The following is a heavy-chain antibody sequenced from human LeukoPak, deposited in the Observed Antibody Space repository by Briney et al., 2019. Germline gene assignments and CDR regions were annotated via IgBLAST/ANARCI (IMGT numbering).Heavy chain of an antibody. V-gene: IGHV3-23*01. D-gene: IGHD6-19*01. Sequence: PGGSLRLSCAASGFTFSSYAMSWVRQAPGKGLEWVSEISDSGHNTYYVDSVKGRFTISRDNSKNTLYLQMNSLRAKDTAVYYCAKRKYSSGGIFDYWGQGTLVTVSS. J-gene: IGHJ4*02. CDR2: ISDSGHNT. CDR3: AKRKYSSGGIFDY. CDR1: GFTFSSYA.